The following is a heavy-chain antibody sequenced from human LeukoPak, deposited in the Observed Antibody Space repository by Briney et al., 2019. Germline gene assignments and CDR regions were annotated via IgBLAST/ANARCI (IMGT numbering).Heavy chain of an antibody. Sequence: PGGSLRLSCAASGFTFSSYRMIWVRQAPGKGLEWVSSISSSSSYIYYADSVKGRFTISRDNAKNSLYLQMNSLRAEDTAVYYCSVWLDYYYGMDVWGQGTTVTVSS. V-gene: IGHV3-21*01. D-gene: IGHD3-10*01. CDR3: SVWLDYYYGMDV. CDR1: GFTFSSYR. CDR2: ISSSSSYI. J-gene: IGHJ6*02.